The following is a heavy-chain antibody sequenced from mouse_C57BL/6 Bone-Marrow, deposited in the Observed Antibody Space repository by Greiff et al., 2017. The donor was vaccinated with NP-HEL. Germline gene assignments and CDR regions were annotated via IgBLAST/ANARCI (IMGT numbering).Heavy chain of an antibody. CDR3: VREGIYYEAFYFDY. CDR2: IRSKSSNYAT. Sequence: EVMLVESGGGLVQPKGSLKLSCAASGFTFNTYAMHWVSQAPGKGLEWVARIRSKSSNYATYYADSVKDRFTISRDDSQSMLYLQMNNLKTEDTAMYYCVREGIYYEAFYFDYWGQGTTLTVSS. J-gene: IGHJ2*01. V-gene: IGHV10-3*01. CDR1: GFTFNTYA. D-gene: IGHD2-4*01.